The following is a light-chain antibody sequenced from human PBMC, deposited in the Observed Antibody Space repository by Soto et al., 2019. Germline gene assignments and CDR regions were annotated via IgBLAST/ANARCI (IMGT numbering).Light chain of an antibody. J-gene: IGKJ1*01. CDR3: LQYNNYWT. CDR2: KAS. V-gene: IGKV1-5*03. Sequence: DIQMTQSPSTLSASVGDRVTIICRASQSISNWLVWYQQKAGKAPKLLIYKASSLESGVPSRFSGSGSGTEFTLTISSLQPDDFATYYCLQYNNYWTFGQGTKVDIK. CDR1: QSISNW.